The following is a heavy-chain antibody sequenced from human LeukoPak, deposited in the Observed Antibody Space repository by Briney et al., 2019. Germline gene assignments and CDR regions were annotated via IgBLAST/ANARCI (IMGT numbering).Heavy chain of an antibody. CDR3: VTAESGNFAPL. J-gene: IGHJ4*02. Sequence: PGGSLRLSCAASGFTFSNFAMTWVRQAPGKGLEWVGRIKSKTDGGTTDYAALVKGRFTISRDDSKNTLYLQMNSLKTEDTAMYYCVTAESGNFAPLWGQGTLVTVSS. CDR2: IKSKTDGGTT. D-gene: IGHD1-26*01. CDR1: GFTFSNFA. V-gene: IGHV3-15*01.